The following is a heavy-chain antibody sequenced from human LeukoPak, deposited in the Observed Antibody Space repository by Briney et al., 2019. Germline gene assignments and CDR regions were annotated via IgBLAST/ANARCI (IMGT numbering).Heavy chain of an antibody. V-gene: IGHV3-7*04. CDR3: ARGHYGRDY. J-gene: IGHJ4*02. Sequence: GGALRLSCAVSGFTFSNFWMTWVRQAPGKGLEWVANIKPDGSEKYYVDSVKGRFTISRDNAKNSLYLQMNSLRVEDTAVYYCARGHYGRDYWGQGTLVTVSS. D-gene: IGHD3-10*01. CDR1: GFTFSNFW. CDR2: IKPDGSEK.